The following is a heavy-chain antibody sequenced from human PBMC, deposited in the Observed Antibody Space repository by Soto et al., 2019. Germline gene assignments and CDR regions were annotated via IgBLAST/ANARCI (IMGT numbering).Heavy chain of an antibody. CDR2: IRTTSSYI. Sequence: EVQLVESGGGLVKPGGSLRLSCAASGFSFSSYNMNWVRQTPGKGLGWVASIRTTSSYIHYADSVKGRFTISRDNAKNSLYLQMDSLRAEVTAVYYCARVLAAAMNNYYYAMDVWGQGTTVTVSS. V-gene: IGHV3-21*01. D-gene: IGHD2-2*01. CDR1: GFSFSSYN. J-gene: IGHJ6*02. CDR3: ARVLAAAMNNYYYAMDV.